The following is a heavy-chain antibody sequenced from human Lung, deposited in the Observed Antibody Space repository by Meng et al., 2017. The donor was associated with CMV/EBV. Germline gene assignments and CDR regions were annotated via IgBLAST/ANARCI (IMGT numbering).Heavy chain of an antibody. CDR2: INPNSGGT. CDR3: ARDYGGNSAFGGY. V-gene: IGHV1-2*02. Sequence: ASVXVSXKASGYTFTGYYMHWVRQAPGQELEWMGWINPNSGGTNYAQKFQGRVTMTRDTSISTAYMELSRLRSDDTAVYYCARDYGGNSAFGGYWGHGTLVTVSS. D-gene: IGHD4-23*01. CDR1: GYTFTGYY. J-gene: IGHJ4*01.